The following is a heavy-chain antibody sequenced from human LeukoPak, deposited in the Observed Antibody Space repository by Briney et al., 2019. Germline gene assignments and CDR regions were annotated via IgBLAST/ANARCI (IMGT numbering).Heavy chain of an antibody. J-gene: IGHJ4*02. CDR1: GFTFSSFE. V-gene: IGHV3-48*03. Sequence: GGSLRLSCAASGFTFSSFEMNWVRQAPGKGLEWVSYISSGGTTIYYADSVKGRFTISRDNSKNTLYLQMNSLRAEDTAVYYCARVLDDYGDAHFDYWGQGTLVTVSS. D-gene: IGHD4-17*01. CDR2: ISSGGTTI. CDR3: ARVLDDYGDAHFDY.